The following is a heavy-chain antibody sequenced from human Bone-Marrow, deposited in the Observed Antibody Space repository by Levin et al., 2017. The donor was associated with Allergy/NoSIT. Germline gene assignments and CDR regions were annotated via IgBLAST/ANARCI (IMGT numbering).Heavy chain of an antibody. J-gene: IGHJ6*03. V-gene: IGHV5-51*01. D-gene: IGHD1-1*01. CDR1: GYSFTSYW. CDR2: IYPGDSDT. CDR3: ARCSHGTTGTTEYYYYCYMDV. Sequence: PGGSLRLSCKGSGYSFTSYWIGWVRQMPGKGLEWMGIIYPGDSDTRYSPSFQGQVTISADKSISTAYLQWSSLKASDTAMYYCARCSHGTTGTTEYYYYCYMDVWGKGTTVTVSS.